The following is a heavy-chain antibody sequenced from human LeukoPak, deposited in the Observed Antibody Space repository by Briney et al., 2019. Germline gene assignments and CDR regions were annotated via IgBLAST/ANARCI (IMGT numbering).Heavy chain of an antibody. Sequence: PGGSLRLSCAASGFTFSIFTINWVRQAPGKGLEWVSGISGSDSSTYYADSVKGRFTISRDNSRNTLHLQMNSLRAEDTAVYSCAKASLRYFDWFSDYWGQGTLVTVS. J-gene: IGHJ4*02. CDR3: AKASLRYFDWFSDY. V-gene: IGHV3-23*01. CDR1: GFTFSIFT. D-gene: IGHD3-9*01. CDR2: ISGSDSST.